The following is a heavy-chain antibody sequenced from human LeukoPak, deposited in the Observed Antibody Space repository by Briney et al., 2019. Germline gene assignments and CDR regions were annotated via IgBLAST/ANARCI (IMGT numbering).Heavy chain of an antibody. J-gene: IGHJ4*02. CDR2: IKSKTNGGTT. CDR1: GFTFSSYS. V-gene: IGHV3-15*07. D-gene: IGHD3-10*01. Sequence: PGGSLRLSCAASGFTFSSYSKNWVRQAPGKGLEWVGRIKSKTNGGTTDYAAPVKGRFTISRDDSKNTLYLQMNSLKTEDTAVYYCTTNYYGSGNFDYWGQGTLVTASS. CDR3: TTNYYGSGNFDY.